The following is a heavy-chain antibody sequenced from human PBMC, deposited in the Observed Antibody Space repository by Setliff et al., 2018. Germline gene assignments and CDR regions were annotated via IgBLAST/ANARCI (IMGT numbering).Heavy chain of an antibody. Sequence: WASVKVSCKASGYTFTGYYMHWVRQAPGQGLEWMGWINPNSGGTNYAQKFQGRVTMTRDTSISTAYMELSRLRSDDTAVYYCARGETPNTYLYTFGGVIVAAEYFQHWGQGTLVTVSS. V-gene: IGHV1-2*02. CDR3: ARGETPNTYLYTFGGVIVAAEYFQH. CDR2: INPNSGGT. CDR1: GYTFTGYY. D-gene: IGHD3-16*02. J-gene: IGHJ1*01.